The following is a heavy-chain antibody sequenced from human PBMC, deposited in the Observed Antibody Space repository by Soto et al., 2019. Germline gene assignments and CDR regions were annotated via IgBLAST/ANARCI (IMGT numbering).Heavy chain of an antibody. V-gene: IGHV3-23*01. J-gene: IGHJ4*02. D-gene: IGHD1-7*01. CDR1: GLTFSNYA. CDR2: MSGSSSTT. CDR3: AKNQERELPRVIDF. Sequence: EVRLLESGGGLVKPGGSLRLSCATSGLTFSNYAMSRVRQAPGGGLEWVSSMSGSSSTTYYADSVRGRFTISRDRSKTTLYLQMSSLRAEDTALYYCAKNQERELPRVIDFWGQGTLVTVSS.